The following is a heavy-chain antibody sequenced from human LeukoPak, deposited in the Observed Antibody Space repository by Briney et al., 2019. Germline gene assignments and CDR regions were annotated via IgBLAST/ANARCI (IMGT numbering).Heavy chain of an antibody. V-gene: IGHV3-21*01. J-gene: IGHJ5*02. Sequence: GGSLRLSCAASGFTFSIYSMNWVRQAPGKGLEWVSSISSSSSYIYYTDSVKGRFAISRDNAKNSLYLQMNSLRAEDTAVYYCARGGKWSPRDRFDPWGQGTLVTVSS. D-gene: IGHD2-8*01. CDR2: ISSSSSYI. CDR1: GFTFSIYS. CDR3: ARGGKWSPRDRFDP.